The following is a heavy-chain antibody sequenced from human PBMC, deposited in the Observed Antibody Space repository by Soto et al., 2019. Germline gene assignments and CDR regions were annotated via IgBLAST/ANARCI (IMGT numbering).Heavy chain of an antibody. CDR1: GFTFSSYA. D-gene: IGHD6-6*01. CDR3: TNRKIPTRHCGPAFDV. Sequence: PVGSLRLSCASSGFTFSSYAMSWVRQAPGKGLEWVSAISSSGGSTYYPDSVKGRFTISRDNSKNTLFLQMNSLRAEDTAVYYCTNRKIPTRHCGPAFDVVGHGTRVTV. J-gene: IGHJ3*01. V-gene: IGHV3-23*01. CDR2: ISSSGGST.